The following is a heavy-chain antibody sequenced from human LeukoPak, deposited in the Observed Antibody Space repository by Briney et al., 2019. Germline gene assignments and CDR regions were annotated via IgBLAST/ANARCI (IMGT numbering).Heavy chain of an antibody. V-gene: IGHV1-18*01. CDR2: ISAYNGNT. D-gene: IGHD6-13*01. Sequence: GASVKVSCKASGYTFTSYGISWVRQAPGQGLEWMGWISAYNGNTNYAQKLQGRVTMTTDTSTSTAYMELRSLRSDDTAVYYCARKHSIAAAGTEDYWGQGTLVTVSS. CDR1: GYTFTSYG. CDR3: ARKHSIAAAGTEDY. J-gene: IGHJ4*02.